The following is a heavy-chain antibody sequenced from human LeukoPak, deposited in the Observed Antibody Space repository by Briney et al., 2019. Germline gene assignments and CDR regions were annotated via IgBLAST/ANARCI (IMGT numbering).Heavy chain of an antibody. D-gene: IGHD3-10*01. J-gene: IGHJ4*02. V-gene: IGHV3-30*02. Sequence: GGSLRLSCAASGFTFSSYWMHWVRQAPGKGLEWVAFIRYDASNRYYSGTVRGRFTISRDNSESTLYLQMDSLKPDDTAMYYCAKDGNFRVPGEDWGQGTLVIVSS. CDR3: AKDGNFRVPGED. CDR1: GFTFSSYW. CDR2: IRYDASNR.